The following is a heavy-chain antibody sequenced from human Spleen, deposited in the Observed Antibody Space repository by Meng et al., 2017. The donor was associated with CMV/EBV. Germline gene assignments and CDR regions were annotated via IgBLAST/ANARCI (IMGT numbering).Heavy chain of an antibody. CDR1: GYTFTGYY. CDR3: ARGRWDGYNSNYYYGMDV. D-gene: IGHD5-24*01. V-gene: IGHV1-69*05. J-gene: IGHJ6*02. Sequence: SVKVSCKASGYTFTGYYMHWVRQAPGQGLEWMGGIIPIFGTANYAQKFQGRVTITTDESTSTAYKELSSLRSEDTAVYYCARGRWDGYNSNYYYGMDVWGQGTTVTVSS. CDR2: IIPIFGTA.